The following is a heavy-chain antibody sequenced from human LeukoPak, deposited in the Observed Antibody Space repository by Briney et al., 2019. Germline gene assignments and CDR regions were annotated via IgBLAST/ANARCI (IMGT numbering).Heavy chain of an antibody. Sequence: SETLSLTCTVSGGSISSSSYYWGWIRQPPGKGLEWVGSIYYSGSTYYNPSLKSRVTISVDTSKNQFSLKLSSVTAADTAVYYCARHHKPSSPGAFDIWGQGTMVTVSS. V-gene: IGHV4-39*01. CDR2: IYYSGST. CDR1: GGSISSSSYY. CDR3: ARHHKPSSPGAFDI. J-gene: IGHJ3*02.